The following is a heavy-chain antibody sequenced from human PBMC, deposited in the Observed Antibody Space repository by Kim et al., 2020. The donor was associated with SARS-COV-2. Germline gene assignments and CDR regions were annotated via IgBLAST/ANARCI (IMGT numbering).Heavy chain of an antibody. CDR3: ARVASYHWYYFAY. CDR1: GYIFSSYA. CDR2: LNTNTANP. D-gene: IGHD5-12*01. V-gene: IGHV7-4-1*02. J-gene: IGHJ4*02. Sequence: ASVKVSCKASGYIFSSYAMNWVRHAPGQGLEWLGLLNTNTANPTYAQGFTGRFIFSFDTSCRTAYLPISSLQAVHTAVYCCARVASYHWYYFAYGCQ.